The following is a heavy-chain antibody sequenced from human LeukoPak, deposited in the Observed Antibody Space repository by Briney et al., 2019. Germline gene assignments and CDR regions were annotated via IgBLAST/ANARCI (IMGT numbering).Heavy chain of an antibody. D-gene: IGHD6-13*01. CDR2: ISGSGGST. CDR3: AKGLAAAASDSYGMDV. CDR1: GFTFSTYA. J-gene: IGHJ6*02. Sequence: GGSLRLSCAASGFTFSTYAMSWVRQAPGKGLEWVSVISGSGGSTYYGDSVKGRFTISRDNSKNTLFLQMNSLRAEDTAVYYCAKGLAAAASDSYGMDVWGXGTTVTVSS. V-gene: IGHV3-23*01.